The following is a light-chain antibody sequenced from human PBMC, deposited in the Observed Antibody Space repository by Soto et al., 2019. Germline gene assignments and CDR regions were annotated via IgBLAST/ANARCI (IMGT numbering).Light chain of an antibody. CDR1: EGVSGH. V-gene: IGKV3-15*01. CDR3: QQYHDSYS. Sequence: VMTQSPATLSVSPGERATLSCRASEGVSGHLAWYQQQPGQAPRLLMYDASTRATVIPARFSGGGSVTDFTLTISSLQSEDSAVYYCQQYHDSYSFGQGSKLEIQ. J-gene: IGKJ2*03. CDR2: DAS.